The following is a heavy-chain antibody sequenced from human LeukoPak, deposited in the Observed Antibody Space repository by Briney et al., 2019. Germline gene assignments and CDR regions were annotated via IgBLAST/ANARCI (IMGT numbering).Heavy chain of an antibody. J-gene: IGHJ4*02. CDR1: GDSISTSNSY. D-gene: IGHD6-19*01. Sequence: PSETLSLTCTVSGDSISTSNSYWGWIRQPPGKGLEWIGEINHSGSTNYNPSLKSRVTISVDTSKNQFSLKLSSVTAADTAVYYCARLSVGSSGPLYYFDYWGQGTLVTVSS. CDR3: ARLSVGSSGPLYYFDY. V-gene: IGHV4-39*07. CDR2: INHSGST.